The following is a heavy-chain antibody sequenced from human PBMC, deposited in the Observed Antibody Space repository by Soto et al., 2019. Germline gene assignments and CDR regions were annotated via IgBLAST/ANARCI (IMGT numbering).Heavy chain of an antibody. J-gene: IGHJ4*02. Sequence: GGSLRLSCAVSGFTFSNSGMHWVRQAPGKGLEWVALISSNGLTKYYADSVKGRFTISRDNSKDTLYLQMDSLRPEDTALYYCASRITAGYWGQGTLVTVS. V-gene: IGHV3-30*03. CDR1: GFTFSNSG. CDR3: ASRITAGY. CDR2: ISSNGLTK. D-gene: IGHD1-20*01.